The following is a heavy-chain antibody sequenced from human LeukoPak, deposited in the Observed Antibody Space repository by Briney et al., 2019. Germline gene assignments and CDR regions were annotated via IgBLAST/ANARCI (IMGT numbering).Heavy chain of an antibody. J-gene: IGHJ6*03. CDR2: ISWNSGSI. V-gene: IGHV3-9*01. Sequence: PGGSLRLSCAASGFTFDDYAMHWVRQAPGKGLEWVSGISWNSGSIGYADSVKGRFTISRDNAKNSLYLQMNNLRAEDTALYYCAKGYYYYYMDVWGKGTTVTVSS. CDR1: GFTFDDYA. CDR3: AKGYYYYYMDV.